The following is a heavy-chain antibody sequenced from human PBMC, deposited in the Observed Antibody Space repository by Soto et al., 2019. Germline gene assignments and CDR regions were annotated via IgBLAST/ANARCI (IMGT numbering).Heavy chain of an antibody. Sequence: SETLSLTCAVYGGSFSGYYWSWIRQPPGKGLEWIGEINHSGSTNYNPSLKSRVTISVDTSKNQFSLKLSSVTAAYTAVYYCARTLLYDSSGYAIDYWGQGTLVTVSS. CDR2: INHSGST. D-gene: IGHD3-22*01. CDR1: GGSFSGYY. J-gene: IGHJ4*02. CDR3: ARTLLYDSSGYAIDY. V-gene: IGHV4-34*01.